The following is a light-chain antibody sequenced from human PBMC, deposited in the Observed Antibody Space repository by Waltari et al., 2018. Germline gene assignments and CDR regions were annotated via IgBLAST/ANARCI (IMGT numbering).Light chain of an antibody. J-gene: IGKJ4*01. V-gene: IGKV3-15*01. CDR1: QSVRTY. CDR2: GAS. Sequence: EILTTQSPATLSVSPGERATLSCRASQSVRTYVAWYQHKPGQTPRLLIYGASTRAAGISTRFSGSGSGAEFTLTISSLQPEDTAVYYCQQYNKWPLLTFGGGTKVEIK. CDR3: QQYNKWPLLT.